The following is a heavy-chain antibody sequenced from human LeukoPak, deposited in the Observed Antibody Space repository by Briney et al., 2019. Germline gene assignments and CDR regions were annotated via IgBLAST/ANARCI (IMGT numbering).Heavy chain of an antibody. V-gene: IGHV1-46*01. CDR2: INPSGGYT. D-gene: IGHD3-10*01. Sequence: GASVKVSCKSSGYPFTNYYIHWVRQAPRQGLEWMGVINPSGGYTTYAQEFQGGVTMTSDTSTSTLYMELSSLTSEDTAIYYCARRGGSLVFDYWGQGTLVTVPS. J-gene: IGHJ4*02. CDR1: GYPFTNYY. CDR3: ARRGGSLVFDY.